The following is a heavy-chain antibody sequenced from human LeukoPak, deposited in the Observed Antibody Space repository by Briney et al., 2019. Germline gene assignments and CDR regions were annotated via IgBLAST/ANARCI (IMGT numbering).Heavy chain of an antibody. J-gene: IGHJ2*01. V-gene: IGHV1-2*02. CDR2: INPNSGGT. CDR1: GYTFTGYY. CDR3: ARVDPLLTPSRYFDL. D-gene: IGHD4-23*01. Sequence: ASVKVSCKASGYTFTGYYMHWVRQAPGQGLEGMGWINPNSGGTNYAQKFQGRVTMTRDTSISTAYMELSRLRSDDTAVYYCARVDPLLTPSRYFDLWGRGTLVTVSS.